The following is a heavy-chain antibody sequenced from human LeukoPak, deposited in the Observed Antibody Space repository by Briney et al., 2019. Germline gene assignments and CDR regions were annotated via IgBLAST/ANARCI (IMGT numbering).Heavy chain of an antibody. CDR2: ISYSGSSGSP. J-gene: IGHJ4*02. Sequence: PSETLSLTCTVSGASISSTSYYWGWIRQPPGKGLEWIGTISYSGSSGSPSYNPSLKSRVTISVDTSKDQSSLKLSSVTAADTAMYYCARRVSGSYSDYWGQGTLVTVSS. CDR1: GASISSTSYY. CDR3: ARRVSGSYSDY. V-gene: IGHV4-39*01. D-gene: IGHD1-26*01.